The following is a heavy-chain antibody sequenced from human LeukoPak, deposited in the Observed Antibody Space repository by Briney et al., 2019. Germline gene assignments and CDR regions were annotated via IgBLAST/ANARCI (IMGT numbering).Heavy chain of an antibody. D-gene: IGHD3/OR15-3a*01. CDR3: ATYVGTGGLVV. CDR2: SDAEDGVT. Sequence: ASVKVSCNVSGNTLTELSMHLLRQAPGQGLEWMGTSDAEDGVTMYAQKLQGRVTMIEDTATDTAYMELSRLRFEDTAVYYCATYVGTGGLVVWGQETADSVS. V-gene: IGHV1-24*01. J-gene: IGHJ6*01. CDR1: GNTLTELS.